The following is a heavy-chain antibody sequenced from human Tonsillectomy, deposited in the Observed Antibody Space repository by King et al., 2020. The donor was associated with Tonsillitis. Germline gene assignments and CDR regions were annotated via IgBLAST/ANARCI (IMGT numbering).Heavy chain of an antibody. V-gene: IGHV4-4*07. CDR2: VYVSGST. D-gene: IGHD2-2*01. Sequence: VQLQESGPRLVKPSETLSLTCTVSGGSISGYYWSWIRQPAGKGLEWIGRVYVSGSTNYTPSLKSRVTMSVDTSKNQFSLNLSSLTAADTALYYCARGSSSSWDDWLDPWGRGTLVTVSS. CDR1: GGSISGYY. CDR3: ARGSSSSWDDWLDP. J-gene: IGHJ5*02.